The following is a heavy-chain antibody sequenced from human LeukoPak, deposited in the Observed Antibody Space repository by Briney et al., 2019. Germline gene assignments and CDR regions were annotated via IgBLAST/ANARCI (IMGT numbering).Heavy chain of an antibody. CDR1: GFNIGAYA. CDR2: ISGDSDNR. D-gene: IGHD3-10*01. CDR3: AIAYESGSFYRAFAY. J-gene: IGHJ4*02. V-gene: IGHV3-43*02. Sequence: GGSLRLSCAASGFNIGAYAMYWVRQRPGKSLEWVSLISGDSDNRYSAASVKGRFTVSRGNSKNSLYLQMNSLTTEDTALYYCAIAYESGSFYRAFAYWGQGALVTVSS.